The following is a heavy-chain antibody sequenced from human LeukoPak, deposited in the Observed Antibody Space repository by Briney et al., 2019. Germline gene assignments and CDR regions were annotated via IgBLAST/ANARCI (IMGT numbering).Heavy chain of an antibody. CDR2: INHSGST. CDR1: GGSFSGYY. Sequence: SETLSLTCAVYGGSFSGYYWGWIRQPPGKGLEWIGEINHSGSTNYNPSLKSRVTISVDTSKNQFSLKLSSVTAADTAVYYCARNAAARFPLDDVWGQGTTVTVSS. D-gene: IGHD6-13*01. J-gene: IGHJ6*02. V-gene: IGHV4-34*01. CDR3: ARNAAARFPLDDV.